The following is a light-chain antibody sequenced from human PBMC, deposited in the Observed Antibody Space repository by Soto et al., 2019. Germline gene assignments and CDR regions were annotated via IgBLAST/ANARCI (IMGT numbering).Light chain of an antibody. Sequence: DIQMTQSPSSLSASVGDRVTITCRASQSISSYLNRYHQKPGKAPKLLIYAASSLQSGVPSRFSGSGSVTDFTLPISRLQPEDVATYYGQQSYSTPDTFGQGNKLDIK. CDR2: AAS. J-gene: IGKJ2*01. CDR3: QQSYSTPDT. CDR1: QSISSY. V-gene: IGKV1-39*01.